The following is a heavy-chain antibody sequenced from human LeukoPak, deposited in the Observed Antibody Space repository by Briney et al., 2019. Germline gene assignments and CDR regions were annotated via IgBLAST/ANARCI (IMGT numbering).Heavy chain of an antibody. CDR2: IYPGDSDT. CDR3: ARCPRRFGELYHSDY. V-gene: IGHV5-51*01. CDR1: GYSFTSYW. J-gene: IGHJ4*02. Sequence: GESLKISCKGSGYSFTSYWIGWVRQMPGKGLEWMGIIYPGDSDTRYSPSFQGQVTISADKSISTAYLQWSSLKASDTAMYYCARCPRRFGELYHSDYWGQGTLVTVSS. D-gene: IGHD3-10*01.